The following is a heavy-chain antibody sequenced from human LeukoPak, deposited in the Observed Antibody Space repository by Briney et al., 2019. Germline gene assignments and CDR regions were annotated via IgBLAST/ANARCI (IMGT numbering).Heavy chain of an antibody. CDR2: IYYSGRT. Sequence: PSETLSLTCTVSGGFISSSSYYWGWIRQPRGKGLEWIGDIYYSGRTYYNPSLRSRVSISLDTSMNHFPLTLSSVTAADTAVYYCARRRYYDSTGYFDWGGGSLVIVSS. CDR3: ARRRYYDSTGYFD. CDR1: GGFISSSSYY. D-gene: IGHD3-22*01. V-gene: IGHV4-39*02. J-gene: IGHJ1*01.